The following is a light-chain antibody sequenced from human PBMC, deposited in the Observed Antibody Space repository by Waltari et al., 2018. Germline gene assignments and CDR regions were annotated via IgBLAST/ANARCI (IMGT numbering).Light chain of an antibody. V-gene: IGKV3-20*01. CDR3: QHYVRLPVT. CDR2: DAS. J-gene: IGKJ1*01. Sequence: EIVMTQSRGTLSLCQGARTTRAGMASQSFTSYLAWYQHKPGQAPRLLIYDASTRAAGMADRFSGSGFGTDFTLTISRLEPEDSAVYYCQHYVRLPVTFGQGTKVEIK. CDR1: QSFTSY.